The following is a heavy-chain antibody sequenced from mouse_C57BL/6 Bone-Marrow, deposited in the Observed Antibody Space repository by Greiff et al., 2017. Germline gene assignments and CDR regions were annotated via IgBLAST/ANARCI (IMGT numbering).Heavy chain of an antibody. CDR2: IDPANGNT. CDR3: ARNYYGNYAGFAY. J-gene: IGHJ3*01. V-gene: IGHV14-3*01. D-gene: IGHD2-1*01. CDR1: GFNIKNTY. Sequence: VQLKESVAELVRPGASVKLSCTASGFNIKNTYMHWVKQRPEQGLEWIGRIDPANGNTKYAPKFQGKATITADTSSNTAYLQLSILTSEDTAIYYCARNYYGNYAGFAYGGQGTLVTVSA.